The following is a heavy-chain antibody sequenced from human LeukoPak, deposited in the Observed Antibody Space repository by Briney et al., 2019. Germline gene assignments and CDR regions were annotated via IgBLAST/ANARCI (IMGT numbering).Heavy chain of an antibody. Sequence: SETLSLTCTVSGGSISSSYYYWGWIPQPPGKGLEWIGTIYYSGSTYYNPSLKSRVTISVDTSKNQFSLKLSSVNAPDTAVYYCARHEDRNWYFDHWGQGTLVTVSS. V-gene: IGHV4-39*01. D-gene: IGHD1-1*01. J-gene: IGHJ4*02. CDR2: IYYSGST. CDR3: ARHEDRNWYFDH. CDR1: GGSISSSYYY.